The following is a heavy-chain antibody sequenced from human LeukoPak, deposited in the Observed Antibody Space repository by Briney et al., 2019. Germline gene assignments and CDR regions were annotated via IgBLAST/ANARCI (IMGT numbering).Heavy chain of an antibody. V-gene: IGHV3-21*01. Sequence: GGSLRLSCAASGFTFSNYVMSWVRQAPGKGLEWVSSISSSSSYIYYADSVRGRFTISRDNAKNSLYLQMNSLRAEDTAVYYCARDHSVGELDYWGQGTLVTVSS. CDR2: ISSSSSYI. J-gene: IGHJ4*02. CDR1: GFTFSNYV. CDR3: ARDHSVGELDY. D-gene: IGHD2-21*01.